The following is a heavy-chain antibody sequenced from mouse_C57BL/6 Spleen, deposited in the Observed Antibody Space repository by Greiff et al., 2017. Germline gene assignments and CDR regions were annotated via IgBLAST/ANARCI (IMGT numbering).Heavy chain of an antibody. V-gene: IGHV3-6*01. CDR2: ISYDGSN. J-gene: IGHJ1*03. D-gene: IGHD1-1*01. CDR3: ARGGTTVVDWYFDV. CDR1: GYSITSGYY. Sequence: DVKLQESGPGLVKPSQSLSLTCSVTGYSITSGYYWNWIRQFPGNKLEWMGYISYDGSNNYNPSLKNRISITRDTSKNQFFLKLNSVTTEDTATYYCARGGTTVVDWYFDVWGTGTTVTVSS.